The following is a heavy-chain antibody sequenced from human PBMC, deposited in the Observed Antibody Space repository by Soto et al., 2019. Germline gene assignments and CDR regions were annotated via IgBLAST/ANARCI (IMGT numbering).Heavy chain of an antibody. V-gene: IGHV4-34*01. D-gene: IGHD3-10*01. Sequence: PSGTLSLTCAVYGGSFSGYYWSWIRQPPGKGLEWIGEINHSGSTNYNPSLKSRVTISVDTSKNQFSLKLSSVTAADTAVYYCARGRYGSGSYLNYWGQGTLVTVSS. J-gene: IGHJ4*02. CDR3: ARGRYGSGSYLNY. CDR1: GGSFSGYY. CDR2: INHSGST.